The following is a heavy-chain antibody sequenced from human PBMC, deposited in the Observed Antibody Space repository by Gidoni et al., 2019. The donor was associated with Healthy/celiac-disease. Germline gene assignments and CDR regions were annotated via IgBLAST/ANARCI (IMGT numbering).Heavy chain of an antibody. CDR1: GFTFSSYV. D-gene: IGHD2-21*02. J-gene: IGHJ5*02. V-gene: IGHV3-30*03. Sequence: QVQLVESGGGVVQPGRSLRLSCAASGFTFSSYVMPWVRQAPGKGLEWVAVISYDGSNKYYADSVKGRFTISRDNSKNTLYLQMNSLRAEDTAVYYCARDRGRLLMPTTAIPRDNWFDPWGQGTLVTVSS. CDR2: ISYDGSNK. CDR3: ARDRGRLLMPTTAIPRDNWFDP.